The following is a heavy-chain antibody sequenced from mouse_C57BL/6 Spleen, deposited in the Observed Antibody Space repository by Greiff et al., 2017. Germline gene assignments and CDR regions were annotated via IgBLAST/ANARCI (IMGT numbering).Heavy chain of an antibody. J-gene: IGHJ1*03. CDR3: ARSDCGSSYHWYFDV. CDR1: GYTFTSYW. Sequence: VQLQQPGAELVKPGASVKLSCKASGYTFTSYWMQWVKQRPGQGLEWIGEIVPSDSYTNYNQKFKGKATLTVDTSSSTAYMQLSSLTSEDSAVYYCARSDCGSSYHWYFDVWGTGTTVTVSS. CDR2: IVPSDSYT. D-gene: IGHD1-1*01. V-gene: IGHV1-50*01.